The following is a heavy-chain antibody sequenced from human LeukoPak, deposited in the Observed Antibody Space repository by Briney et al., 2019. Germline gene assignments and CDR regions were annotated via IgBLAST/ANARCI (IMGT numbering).Heavy chain of an antibody. D-gene: IGHD5-12*01. CDR2: ISDNGGGR. J-gene: IGHJ4*02. V-gene: IGHV3-23*01. CDR1: GFTFSDYA. CDR3: AKHRSSYSGYEFVTIYFDY. Sequence: GGSLRLSCAASGFTFSDYAMSWVRQAPGKGLEWVSSISDNGGGRYYADSVKGRFTISRDNSKKTLYLHMNSLRVEDTAVYYCAKHRSSYSGYEFVTIYFDYWGQGTLATVSS.